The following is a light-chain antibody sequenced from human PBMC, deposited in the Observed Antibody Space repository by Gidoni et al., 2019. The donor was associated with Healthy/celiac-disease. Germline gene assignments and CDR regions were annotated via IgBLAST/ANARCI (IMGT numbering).Light chain of an antibody. CDR1: QSISSY. CDR2: AAS. V-gene: IGKV1-39*01. Sequence: DIQMTQSPSSLSASVGDRVTITCRASQSISSYLNWYQQKPGNAPKLLIYAASSLQSGVASRFSGSGSGTDFTLTISSLQPEDFATYYCQQSYSTPPTFGQGTKVEIK. CDR3: QQSYSTPPT. J-gene: IGKJ1*01.